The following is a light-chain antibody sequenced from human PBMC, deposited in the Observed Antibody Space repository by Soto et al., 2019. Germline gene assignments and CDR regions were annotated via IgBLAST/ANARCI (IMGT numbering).Light chain of an antibody. CDR1: QSVRSN. J-gene: IGKJ5*01. V-gene: IGKV3D-15*01. CDR2: GAS. CDR3: QQYDIWPPT. Sequence: EIVLTPSPENLSLSPGERATLSCRASQSVRSNLAWYHQKPGQAPRLLIYGASTRATGIPARFSGSGSGTEFTLTINSLQSEDFVVYYCQQYDIWPPTFAQGARLEIK.